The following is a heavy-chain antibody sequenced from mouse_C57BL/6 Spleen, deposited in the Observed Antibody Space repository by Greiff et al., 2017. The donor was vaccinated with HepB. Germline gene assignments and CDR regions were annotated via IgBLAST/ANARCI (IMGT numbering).Heavy chain of an antibody. CDR2: ISSGGSYT. D-gene: IGHD2-4*01. Sequence: EVKVVESGGDLVKPGGSLKLSCAASGFTFSSYGMSWVRQTPDKRLEWVATISSGGSYTYYPDSVKGRFTISRDNAKNTLYLQMSSLKSEDTAMYYCARSYYDYDVAWFAYWGQGTLVTVSA. CDR1: GFTFSSYG. CDR3: ARSYYDYDVAWFAY. J-gene: IGHJ3*01. V-gene: IGHV5-6*01.